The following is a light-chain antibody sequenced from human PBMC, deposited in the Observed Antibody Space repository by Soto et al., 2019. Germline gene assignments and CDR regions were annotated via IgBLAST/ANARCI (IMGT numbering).Light chain of an antibody. CDR1: QSVSSSY. V-gene: IGKV3-20*01. CDR3: QQYGSSPPMWT. Sequence: EIVLTQSPGTLSLSPGERATLSCRASQSVSSSYLAWYQQKPGQAPRLLIYGASSRATGIPDRFSGSGSGTDFTLTISRLEPEDFAVYYCQQYGSSPPMWTFGQGTKVDI. J-gene: IGKJ1*01. CDR2: GAS.